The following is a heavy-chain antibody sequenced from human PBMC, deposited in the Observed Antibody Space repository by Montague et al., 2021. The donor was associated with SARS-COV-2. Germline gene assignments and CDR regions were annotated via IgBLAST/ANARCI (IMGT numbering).Heavy chain of an antibody. CDR2: INHSGST. J-gene: IGHJ3*02. V-gene: IGHV4-34*01. D-gene: IGHD3-10*01. Sequence: SETLPLTCAVYGGSFSGYYWSWIRQPPGKVLEWIGEINHSGSTNYNPSLKSRVTISVDTSKNQFSLKLSSVTAADTAVYYCARFPDYYGSGSYPIDAFDIWGQGTMVTVSS. CDR1: GGSFSGYY. CDR3: ARFPDYYGSGSYPIDAFDI.